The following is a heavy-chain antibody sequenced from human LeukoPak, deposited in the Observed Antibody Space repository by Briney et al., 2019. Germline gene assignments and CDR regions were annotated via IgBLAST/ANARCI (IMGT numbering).Heavy chain of an antibody. V-gene: IGHV1-8*01. CDR2: MNPNSGNT. J-gene: IGHJ4*02. Sequence: GASVKVSCKASGYTFTSYDINWVRQATGQGLEWMGWMNPNSGNTGYAQKFQGRVTMTRNTSISTAYMELSSLRSEDTVVYYCARGDCSGGSCYPDYWGQGTLVTVSS. CDR1: GYTFTSYD. CDR3: ARGDCSGGSCYPDY. D-gene: IGHD2-15*01.